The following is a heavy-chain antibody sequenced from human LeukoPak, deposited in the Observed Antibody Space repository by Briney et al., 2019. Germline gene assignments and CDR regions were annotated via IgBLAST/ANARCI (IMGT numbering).Heavy chain of an antibody. CDR3: ARVLGHCSSANCFVTFDY. CDR1: GFTFSSYA. Sequence: GGSLRLSCAASGFTFSSYAMSWVRPAAGRGLEWADNINQEGSVKYYVDSVKGRFTISRDNAKNSLFLQMNSLRVEDTAVYHCARVLGHCSSANCFVTFDYWGQGTLVTVSS. V-gene: IGHV3-7*04. J-gene: IGHJ4*02. D-gene: IGHD2-2*01. CDR2: INQEGSVK.